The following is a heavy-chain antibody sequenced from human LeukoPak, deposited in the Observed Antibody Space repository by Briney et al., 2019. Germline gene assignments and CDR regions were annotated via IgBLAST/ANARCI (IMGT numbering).Heavy chain of an antibody. CDR2: FDPEDGET. J-gene: IGHJ6*03. CDR1: GYTLSELS. D-gene: IGHD3/OR15-3a*01. V-gene: IGHV1-24*01. CDR3: ASGSQFSPGSRDYQYYMDV. Sequence: ASVKVSCKVSGYTLSELSMHWVRQAPGKGLEWMGGFDPEDGETFFAQKFQGRVTITAYKSTTTAYMELSSLRSEDTAIYYCASGSQFSPGSRDYQYYMDVWGKGTTVTVSS.